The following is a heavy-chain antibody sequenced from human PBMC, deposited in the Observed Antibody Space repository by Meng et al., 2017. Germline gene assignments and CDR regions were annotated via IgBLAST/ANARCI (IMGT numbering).Heavy chain of an antibody. CDR3: ARSFGRCGAGGACDI. CDR2: IDTSGST. J-gene: IGHJ3*02. D-gene: IGHD1-26*01. CDR1: GGSTISGSYY. Sequence: SETLSLTCTLSGGSTISGSYYWSWTRQPDGKGLEWFGRIDTSGSTNYNPSLKSRVTISVDTSKSQFSLKLSSVTAEDTAVYYCARSFGRCGAGGACDIWGQGTMVTVSS. V-gene: IGHV4-61*02.